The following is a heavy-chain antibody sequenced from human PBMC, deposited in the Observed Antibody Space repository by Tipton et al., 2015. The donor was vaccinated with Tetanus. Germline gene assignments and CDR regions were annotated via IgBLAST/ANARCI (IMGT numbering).Heavy chain of an antibody. V-gene: IGHV3-21*01. CDR2: ISSTSRYI. D-gene: IGHD3-22*01. CDR1: GFSFSNYK. J-gene: IGHJ4*02. CDR3: ARYRHSYESISYYLFDT. Sequence: SLRLSCEVSGFSFSNYKMNWVRQGPGRGLEWVSYISSTSRYINYADSVKGRFTISRDNAKNSLFLEMNSLRADDTAVYYCARYRHSYESISYYLFDTSGQGTLASFPS.